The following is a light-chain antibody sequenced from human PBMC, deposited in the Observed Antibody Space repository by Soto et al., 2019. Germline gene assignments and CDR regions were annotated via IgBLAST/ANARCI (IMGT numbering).Light chain of an antibody. J-gene: IGLJ2*01. CDR2: EVS. V-gene: IGLV2-14*01. Sequence: QSALTQPASVSGSPGQSITISCTGTSSDVGGYNYVSWYQQHPVKAPKLMIYEVSNRPSGVSNRFSGSKSGNTASLTISGLHAEDEADYYCSSYTSSSIVVFGGGTKLTVL. CDR1: SSDVGGYNY. CDR3: SSYTSSSIVV.